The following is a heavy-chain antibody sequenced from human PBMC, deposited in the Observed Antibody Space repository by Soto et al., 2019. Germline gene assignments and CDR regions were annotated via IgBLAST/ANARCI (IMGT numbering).Heavy chain of an antibody. Sequence: QIALRESGPALVKPTQTLTLTCTLSGFSIASSGVGVAWVRRSPGQGLEWLALIYWDDDDRYGPSLRNRLSISKDTSKNPVVLTMTAMAPSDAATCYFAHPASGGDRDFDYWGQGILVTVSS. D-gene: IGHD3-16*01. CDR2: IYWDDDD. CDR3: AHPASGGDRDFDY. V-gene: IGHV2-5*05. J-gene: IGHJ4*02. CDR1: GFSIASSGVG.